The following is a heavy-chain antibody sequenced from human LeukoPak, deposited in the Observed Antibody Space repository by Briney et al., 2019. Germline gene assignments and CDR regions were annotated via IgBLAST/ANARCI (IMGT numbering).Heavy chain of an antibody. J-gene: IGHJ6*02. D-gene: IGHD5-12*01. CDR3: ASSEAPITPPPYGMGV. V-gene: IGHV4-31*03. CDR2: IYSSGGT. Sequence: SETLSLTCTVSGDSISSGGYCWNWFRQHPGKGLEWIGYIYSSGGTFYNPSLKSRVTISVDTSKNQFSLKLGSVTAADTALYYCASSEAPITPPPYGMGVWGQGTKVTVSS. CDR1: GDSISSGGYC.